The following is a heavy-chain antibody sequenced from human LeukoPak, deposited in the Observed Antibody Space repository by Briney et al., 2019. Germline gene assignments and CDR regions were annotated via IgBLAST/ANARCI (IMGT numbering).Heavy chain of an antibody. V-gene: IGHV3-21*01. J-gene: IGHJ6*03. CDR1: GFTFSSYW. CDR2: ISSSSSYI. D-gene: IGHD5-24*01. Sequence: GSLRLSCAASGFTFSSYWMNWVRQAPGKGLEWVSFISSSSSYIYYADSVKGRFTISRDNAKNSLYLQMNSLRAEDTAVYYCARSEMGYYNYYMDVWGKGTTVTISS. CDR3: ARSEMGYYNYYMDV.